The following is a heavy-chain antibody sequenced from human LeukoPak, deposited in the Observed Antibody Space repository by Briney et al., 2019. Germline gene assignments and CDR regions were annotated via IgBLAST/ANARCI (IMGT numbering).Heavy chain of an antibody. Sequence: PGGSLRLSCAASGFTFSSYSMNWVRQAPGKGLEWVAVISYDGSNKYYADSVKGRFTISRDNSKNTLYLQMNSLRAEDTAVYYCAKDNWNDAAEDAFDIWGQGTMVTVSS. D-gene: IGHD1-1*01. CDR3: AKDNWNDAAEDAFDI. J-gene: IGHJ3*02. CDR2: ISYDGSNK. CDR1: GFTFSSYS. V-gene: IGHV3-30*18.